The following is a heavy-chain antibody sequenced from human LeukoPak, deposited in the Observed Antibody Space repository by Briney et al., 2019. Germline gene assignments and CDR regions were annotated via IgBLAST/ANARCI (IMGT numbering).Heavy chain of an antibody. Sequence: ASVKVSCKASGYTFTGYYMHWVRQATGQGLEWMGWINPNSGGTNYAQKFQGRVTMTRDTSISTAYMELSRLRSDDTAVYYCARDRSGYLAAWFDPWGQGTLVTVSS. CDR3: ARDRSGYLAAWFDP. D-gene: IGHD3-3*01. CDR1: GYTFTGYY. J-gene: IGHJ5*02. V-gene: IGHV1-2*02. CDR2: INPNSGGT.